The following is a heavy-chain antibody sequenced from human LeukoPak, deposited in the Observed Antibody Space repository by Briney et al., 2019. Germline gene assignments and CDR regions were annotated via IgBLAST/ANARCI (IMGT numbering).Heavy chain of an antibody. CDR2: IRYDGSNK. CDR1: GFTFSSYG. J-gene: IGHJ6*03. V-gene: IGHV3-30*02. D-gene: IGHD2-2*01. Sequence: GGSLRLSCAASGFTFSSYGMHWVRQAPGKGLEWVAFIRYDGSNKYYADSVKGRFTISRDNSKNTLYLQTNSLRTEDTAVYYCAKDSVGGPLGYYYYYMDVWGKGTTVTVSS. CDR3: AKDSVGGPLGYYYYYMDV.